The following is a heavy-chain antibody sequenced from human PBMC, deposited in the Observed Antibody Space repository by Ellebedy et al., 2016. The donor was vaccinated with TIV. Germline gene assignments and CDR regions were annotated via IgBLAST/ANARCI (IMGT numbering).Heavy chain of an antibody. V-gene: IGHV4-61*08. D-gene: IGHD3-22*01. Sequence: MPSETLSLTCTVSGGSISSGGYYWSWIRQPPGKGLEWIGYIYYSGSTNYNPSLKSRVTISVDTSKNQFSLKLSSVTAADTAVYYCARDPSTGDSSGWNWFDPWGQGTLVTVSS. CDR2: IYYSGST. J-gene: IGHJ5*02. CDR1: GGSISSGGYY. CDR3: ARDPSTGDSSGWNWFDP.